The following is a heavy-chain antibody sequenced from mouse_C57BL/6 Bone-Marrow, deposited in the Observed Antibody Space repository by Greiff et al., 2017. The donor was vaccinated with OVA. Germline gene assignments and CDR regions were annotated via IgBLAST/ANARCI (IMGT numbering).Heavy chain of an antibody. V-gene: IGHV5-6*01. D-gene: IGHD4-1*01. Sequence: EVQGVESGGDLVKPGGSLKLSCAASGFTFSSYGMSWVRQTPDKRLEWVATISSGGSYTYYPDSVKGRVTISRDNAKNTLYLQMSSLKSEDTAMYYCARLLTPFAYWGQGTLVTVSA. CDR3: ARLLTPFAY. CDR2: ISSGGSYT. CDR1: GFTFSSYG. J-gene: IGHJ3*01.